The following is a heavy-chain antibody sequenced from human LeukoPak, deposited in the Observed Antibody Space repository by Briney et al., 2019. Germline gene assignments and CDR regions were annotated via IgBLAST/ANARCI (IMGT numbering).Heavy chain of an antibody. J-gene: IGHJ6*02. CDR2: INPNSGGT. D-gene: IGHD6-19*01. CDR3: ARARIAVAGKNGMDV. Sequence: ASVKVSCTASGYTFTGYYMHWVRQAPGQGLEWMGRINPNSGGTNYAQKFQGRVTMTRDTSISTAYMELSRLRSDDTAVYYCARARIAVAGKNGMDVWGQGTTVTVSS. CDR1: GYTFTGYY. V-gene: IGHV1-2*06.